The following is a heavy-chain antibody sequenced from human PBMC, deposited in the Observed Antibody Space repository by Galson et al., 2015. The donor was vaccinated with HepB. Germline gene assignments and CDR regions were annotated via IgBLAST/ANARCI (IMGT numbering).Heavy chain of an antibody. CDR2: ISYDGTEK. CDR3: AREANYDGSDYYYSGAFDI. CDR1: GFTFNNYG. J-gene: IGHJ3*02. D-gene: IGHD3-22*01. Sequence: SLRLSCAASGFTFNNYGMHWVRQAPGKGLEWVTVISYDGTEKYYADSVKGRFTISRDNSKNTLYLQMNSLRAEDTAVYYCAREANYDGSDYYYSGAFDIWGQGAMVTVSS. V-gene: IGHV3-30*03.